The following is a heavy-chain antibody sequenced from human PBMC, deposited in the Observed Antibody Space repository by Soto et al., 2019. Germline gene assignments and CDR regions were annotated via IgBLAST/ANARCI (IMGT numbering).Heavy chain of an antibody. Sequence: QVQLVQSGAEVKKPGSSVNVSCKASGVTFSSYAIRWVRQAPGQGLEWMGGIIPIFGTANYAQKFQGRVTITADESTSTAYMELSILRSEDTAVYYCARWAAAAGTSRLNEYFQHWGQGTLVTVSS. CDR2: IIPIFGTA. V-gene: IGHV1-69*12. CDR1: GVTFSSYA. J-gene: IGHJ1*01. CDR3: ARWAAAAGTSRLNEYFQH. D-gene: IGHD6-13*01.